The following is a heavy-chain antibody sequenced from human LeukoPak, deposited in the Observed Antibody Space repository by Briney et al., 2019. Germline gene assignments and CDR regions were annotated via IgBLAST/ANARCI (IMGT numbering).Heavy chain of an antibody. CDR2: FDPEDGET. CDR3: APHRLGSYSGDY. CDR1: GYTLTELS. D-gene: IGHD1-26*01. Sequence: ASVKVSCKVSGYTLTELSMHWVRQAPGKGLEWMGGFDPEDGETIYAQKFQGRVTMTEDTSTDTAYMELSSLRSEDTAVYHCAPHRLGSYSGDYWGQGTLVTVSS. V-gene: IGHV1-24*01. J-gene: IGHJ4*02.